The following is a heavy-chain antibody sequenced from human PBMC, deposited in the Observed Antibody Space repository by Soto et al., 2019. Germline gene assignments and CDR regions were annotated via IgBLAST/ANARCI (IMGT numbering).Heavy chain of an antibody. J-gene: IGHJ4*02. CDR3: ATGGPAGDFDN. CDR1: GYSLNELS. CDR2: FDPEDGEI. Sequence: QVHLVQSGAEVKKPGASVKVSCKVSGYSLNELSIHWVRQAPGKGLEWMGGFDPEDGEIVYAQKFQGRVTMTEDTSTDTANMDLSSLRSEDTAVYYCATGGPAGDFDNWGQGTLVHVSS. V-gene: IGHV1-24*01. D-gene: IGHD3-10*01.